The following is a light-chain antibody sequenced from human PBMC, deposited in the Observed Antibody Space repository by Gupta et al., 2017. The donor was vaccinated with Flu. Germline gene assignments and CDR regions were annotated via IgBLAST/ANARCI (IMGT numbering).Light chain of an antibody. CDR3: QQSDTTPMYA. Sequence: DIQMTQSPSSLSASVGDRVIITCRASQNIKNYLNWYQHKTGQAPRLLIYAASTLQSEVPSRFSGSGSGTDFTLTISSLQPEDFATYYCQQSDTTPMYAFGQGTKLEI. CDR1: QNIKNY. CDR2: AAS. V-gene: IGKV1-39*01. J-gene: IGKJ2*01.